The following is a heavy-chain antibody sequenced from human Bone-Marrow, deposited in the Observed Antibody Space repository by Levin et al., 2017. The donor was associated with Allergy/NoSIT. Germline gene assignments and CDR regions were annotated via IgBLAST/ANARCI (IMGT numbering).Heavy chain of an antibody. D-gene: IGHD2-2*01. J-gene: IGHJ4*02. CDR3: ARSTDPFDS. CDR2: MNPNSGTT. V-gene: IGHV1-8*02. CDR1: GYTFATHE. Sequence: GESLKISCKASGYTFATHEINWVRQATGQGLEWMGWMNPNSGTTGSAQKFQGRVTMTRNTSISTAYMELRSLKSDDTAVYFCARSTDPFDSWGQGTLVTVSS.